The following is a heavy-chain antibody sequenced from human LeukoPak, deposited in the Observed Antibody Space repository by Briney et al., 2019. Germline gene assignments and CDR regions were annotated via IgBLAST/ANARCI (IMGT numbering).Heavy chain of an antibody. CDR2: IRAYNGNT. V-gene: IGHV1-18*01. CDR1: GYTFTNYG. D-gene: IGHD2/OR15-2a*01. Sequence: ASVKVSCKACGYTFTNYGISWVRNARGQGLEWMGWIRAYNGNTNYAQNLQRRVTMTTDTSTSTAYVEVRSLRSDETAVYYGARELASNIRSFDIWGQGTMVTVSS. J-gene: IGHJ3*02. CDR3: ARELASNIRSFDI.